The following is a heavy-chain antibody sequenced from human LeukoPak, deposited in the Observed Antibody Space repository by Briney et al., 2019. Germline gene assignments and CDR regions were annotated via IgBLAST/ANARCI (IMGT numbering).Heavy chain of an antibody. Sequence: PGGSLRLSCAASGFTFSSYGMSWVRQAPGKGLEWVAGISGSGGRTNYADSVKGRFTVSRDNPKNTLYLQMNSLRAEDTAVYFCAKRGVVIRVILVGFHKEANYFDSWGQGALVTVSS. CDR3: AKRGVVIRVILVGFHKEANYFDS. J-gene: IGHJ4*02. CDR1: GFTFSSYG. D-gene: IGHD3-22*01. V-gene: IGHV3-23*01. CDR2: ISGSGGRT.